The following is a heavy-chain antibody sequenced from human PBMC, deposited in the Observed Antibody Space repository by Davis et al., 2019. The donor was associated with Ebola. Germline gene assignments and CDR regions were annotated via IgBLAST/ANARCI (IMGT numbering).Heavy chain of an antibody. CDR2: INSHNGNT. Sequence: AASVKVSCKASGYTFRRYGISWVRQAPGQGLEWMGWINSHNGNTNYAQKLQGRVTMTTDTSTSTAYMELRSLRSDDTAVYYCARDQFQDSSNYAQVRFDPWGQGTLVTVS. D-gene: IGHD4-11*01. V-gene: IGHV1-18*01. CDR1: GYTFRRYG. J-gene: IGHJ5*02. CDR3: ARDQFQDSSNYAQVRFDP.